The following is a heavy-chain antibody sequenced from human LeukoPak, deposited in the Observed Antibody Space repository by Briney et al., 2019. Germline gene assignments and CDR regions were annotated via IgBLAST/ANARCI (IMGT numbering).Heavy chain of an antibody. CDR2: IYYSGST. CDR3: ARGTYGGYDQVFDY. CDR1: GGSISSGGYY. D-gene: IGHD5-12*01. Sequence: SQTLSLTCTVSGGSISSGGYYWSWIRQHPGKGREWIGYIYYSGSTYYNPSLKSRVTISVDTSKNQFSLKLSSVTAADTAVYYCARGTYGGYDQVFDYWGHGTLVTVSS. J-gene: IGHJ4*01. V-gene: IGHV4-31*03.